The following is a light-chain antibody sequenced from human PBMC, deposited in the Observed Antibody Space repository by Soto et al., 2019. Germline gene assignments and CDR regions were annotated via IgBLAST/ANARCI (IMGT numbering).Light chain of an antibody. Sequence: SYELTQPPSVSVSPGQTATIACSGDKLGDKYAFWYQQEPGQSPVLVIYQDTKRPSGIPERFSGSNSGNTATLTISGTQAMDEADYYCQAWDNCTASFGGGTKVTVL. J-gene: IGLJ2*01. CDR2: QDT. CDR1: KLGDKY. V-gene: IGLV3-1*01. CDR3: QAWDNCTAS.